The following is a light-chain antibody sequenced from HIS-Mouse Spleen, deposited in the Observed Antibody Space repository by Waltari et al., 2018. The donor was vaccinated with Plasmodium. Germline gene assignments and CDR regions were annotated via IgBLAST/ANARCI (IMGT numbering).Light chain of an antibody. CDR2: DVS. J-gene: IGLJ3*02. CDR3: CSYAGSYTWV. CDR1: SSDVAGSNY. V-gene: IGLV2-11*01. Sequence: QSALTQPRSVSGSPGQSVTISCTGTSSDVAGSNYVSWYQQHPGKAPKLRIYDVSKRPSGVPDRFSGSKSGNTASLTISGLQAEDEADYYCCSYAGSYTWVFGGGTKLTVL.